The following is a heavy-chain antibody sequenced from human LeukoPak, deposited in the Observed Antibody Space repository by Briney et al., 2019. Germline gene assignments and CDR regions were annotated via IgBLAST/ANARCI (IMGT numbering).Heavy chain of an antibody. CDR2: IKQDGSEK. V-gene: IGHV3-7*01. CDR1: GFTFSSYW. CDR3: ARAPRSSTSCYKPYYFDY. J-gene: IGHJ4*02. D-gene: IGHD2-2*02. Sequence: GGSLRLSCAASGFTFSSYWMSWVRQAPGKGLEWVANIKQDGSEKYYVDSVKGRFTISRDNAKNSLYLQMNSLRAEDTAVYYCARAPRSSTSCYKPYYFDYWGQGTLVTVSS.